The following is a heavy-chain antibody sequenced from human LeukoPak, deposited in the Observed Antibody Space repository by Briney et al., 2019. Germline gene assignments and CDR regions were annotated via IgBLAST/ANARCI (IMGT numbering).Heavy chain of an antibody. J-gene: IGHJ4*02. D-gene: IGHD5-12*01. CDR2: IYYSGST. CDR3: ARVPRWLRYFDY. CDR1: GGSISTYY. V-gene: IGHV4-59*12. Sequence: SETLSLTCTVSGGSISTYYWSWIRQPPGKGLEWIGYIYYSGSTDYNPSLKSRVTMSVDTSKNQFSLKLSSVTAADTAVYYCARVPRWLRYFDYWGQGTLVTVSS.